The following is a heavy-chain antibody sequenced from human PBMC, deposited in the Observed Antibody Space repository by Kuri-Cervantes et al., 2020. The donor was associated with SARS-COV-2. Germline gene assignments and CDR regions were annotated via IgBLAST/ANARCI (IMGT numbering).Heavy chain of an antibody. J-gene: IGHJ4*02. Sequence: SETLSLTCTVSGDSIGSGSYYWSWIRQPAGKGLEWIGHIYASGNTNYNSSLKSRVTISVDTSKNQFSLKLSSVTAADTAVYYCARSPHGDYFDYWGQGTLVTVSS. CDR1: GDSIGSGSYY. D-gene: IGHD3-16*01. CDR3: ARSPHGDYFDY. V-gene: IGHV4-61*09. CDR2: IYASGNT.